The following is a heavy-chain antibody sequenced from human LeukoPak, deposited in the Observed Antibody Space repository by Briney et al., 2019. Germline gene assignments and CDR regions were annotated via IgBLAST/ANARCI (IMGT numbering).Heavy chain of an antibody. Sequence: PSETLSLTCTVSGGSISSYYWSWIRQPPGKGLEWIGYIYYSGSTNYNPSLKSRVTISVDTSKNQFSLKLSSVTAADTAVYYCARLPLSSSWTNNYFDYWGQGTLVTVSS. CDR3: ARLPLSSSWTNNYFDY. V-gene: IGHV4-59*08. D-gene: IGHD6-13*01. CDR1: GGSISSYY. CDR2: IYYSGST. J-gene: IGHJ4*02.